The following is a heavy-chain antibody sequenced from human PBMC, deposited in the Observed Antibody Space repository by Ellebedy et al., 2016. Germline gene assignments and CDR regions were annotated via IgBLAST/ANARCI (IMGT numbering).Heavy chain of an antibody. D-gene: IGHD2-21*02. V-gene: IGHV4-4*02. CDR3: ARGLIRGMVTAIHDY. J-gene: IGHJ4*02. Sequence: SETLSLTXAVSGGSISSSNWWSWVRQPPGKGLEWIGEIYHSGITNHNPSLKSRVSISVDKSKNQFSLKLSSVTAADTAVYYCARGLIRGMVTAIHDYWGQGTLVTVSS. CDR1: GGSISSSNW. CDR2: IYHSGIT.